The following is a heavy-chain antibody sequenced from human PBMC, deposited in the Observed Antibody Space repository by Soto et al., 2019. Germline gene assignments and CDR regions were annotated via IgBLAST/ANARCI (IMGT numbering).Heavy chain of an antibody. CDR3: ARGRYCLTGRCFPNWFDS. Sequence: SETLSLTCSVSGDSISTVDYFWAWIRQPPGQALEYIGYIYKSATTYYNPSFESRVAISLDTSKSQVSLNVTAVTAADTAVYFFARGRYCLTGRCFPNWFDSWGQGTLVTVSS. CDR1: GDSISTVDYF. J-gene: IGHJ5*01. D-gene: IGHD2-15*01. CDR2: IYKSATT. V-gene: IGHV4-30-4*01.